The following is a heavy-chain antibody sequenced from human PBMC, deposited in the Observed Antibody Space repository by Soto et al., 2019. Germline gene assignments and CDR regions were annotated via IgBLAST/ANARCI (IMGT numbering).Heavy chain of an antibody. CDR2: IYSGGST. Sequence: VQLVQSGAEVKKPGSSVKVSCKASGGTFSSNYMSWVRQAPGKGLEWVSIIYSGGSTHYAPSVKGRFTISRDNSKNTLYLQMNSLSAEDTAVYYCARGLNVYDHSGYYYYWGQGTLVTVSP. CDR1: GGTFSSNY. D-gene: IGHD3-22*01. CDR3: ARGLNVYDHSGYYYY. J-gene: IGHJ4*02. V-gene: IGHV3-53*01.